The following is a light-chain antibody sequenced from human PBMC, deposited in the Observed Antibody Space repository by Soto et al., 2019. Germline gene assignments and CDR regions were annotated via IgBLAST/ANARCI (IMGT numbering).Light chain of an antibody. CDR1: SSDIGGYNS. Sequence: QSALTQPPSASGSPGQSVTISCTGTSSDIGGYNSVSWYQQHPGKAPRLMIYEVNKRPSGVPDRFSGSKSGYTASLTVSGLQTEDEAYYYCWSYAGNTIFVFGGGTKLTVL. CDR3: WSYAGNTIFV. V-gene: IGLV2-8*01. J-gene: IGLJ2*01. CDR2: EVN.